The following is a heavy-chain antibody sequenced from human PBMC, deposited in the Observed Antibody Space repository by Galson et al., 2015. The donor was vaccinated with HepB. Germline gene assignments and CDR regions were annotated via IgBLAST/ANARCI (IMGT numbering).Heavy chain of an antibody. D-gene: IGHD6-13*01. CDR3: AAHRSAAGTHYYYYYGMDA. Sequence: SVKVSCKASGFTFTSSAMQWVRQARGQRPEWIGWIVVGSGNTNYAQKFQERVTITRDMSTSTAYMELSSLRSEDTAVYYCAAHRSAAGTHYYYYYGMDAWGQGTTVTVSS. V-gene: IGHV1-58*02. CDR1: GFTFTSSA. CDR2: IVVGSGNT. J-gene: IGHJ6*02.